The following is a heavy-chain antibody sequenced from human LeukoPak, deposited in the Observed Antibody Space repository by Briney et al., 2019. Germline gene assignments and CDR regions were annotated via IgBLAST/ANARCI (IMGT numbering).Heavy chain of an antibody. CDR3: ARAVPAAGADY. CDR2: INHSGST. D-gene: IGHD2-2*01. Sequence: PSETLSLTCAVYGGSFSGYYWSWIRQPPGKGLEWIGEINHSGSTNYNPSLKSRVTISVDTSKNQFSLKLSSVTAADTAVYYCARAVPAAGADYWGQGTPVTVSS. J-gene: IGHJ4*02. V-gene: IGHV4-34*01. CDR1: GGSFSGYY.